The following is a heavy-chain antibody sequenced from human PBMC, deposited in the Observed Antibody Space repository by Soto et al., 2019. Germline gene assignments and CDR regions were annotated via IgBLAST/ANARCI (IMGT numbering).Heavy chain of an antibody. D-gene: IGHD6-19*01. V-gene: IGHV3-33*01. CDR2: IWSDGSNK. CDR3: TGGDGSGPEGDY. J-gene: IGHJ4*02. CDR1: GFTFSKYG. Sequence: QVHLVESGGGVVQPGRSLRLSCAASGFTFSKYGMHWVRQAPGKGLEWVAIIWSDGSNKDYADSVKGRFTISRDNSKNTLYVQMNSLGAEDTAVYYCTGGDGSGPEGDYWGQGTLVTVSS.